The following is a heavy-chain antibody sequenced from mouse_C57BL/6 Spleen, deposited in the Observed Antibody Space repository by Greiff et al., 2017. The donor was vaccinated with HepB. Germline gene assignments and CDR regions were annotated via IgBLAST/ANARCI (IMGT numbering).Heavy chain of an antibody. CDR2: IYPGSGNT. D-gene: IGHD2-3*01. V-gene: IGHV1-76*01. CDR3: AKDGYPSYAMDY. J-gene: IGHJ4*01. Sequence: VQLQQSGAELVRPGASVKLSCKASGYTFTDYYINWVKQRPGQGLEWIARIYPGSGNTYYNEKFKGKATLTAEKSSSTAYMQLSSLTSEDSAVYFCAKDGYPSYAMDYWGQGTSVTVSS. CDR1: GYTFTDYY.